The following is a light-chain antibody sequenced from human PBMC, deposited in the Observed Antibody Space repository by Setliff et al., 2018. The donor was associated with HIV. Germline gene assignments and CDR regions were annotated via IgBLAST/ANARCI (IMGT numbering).Light chain of an antibody. J-gene: IGLJ1*01. V-gene: IGLV2-14*01. CDR3: NSYRSRSTYV. CDR1: TSDIGAFNF. Sequence: QSALTQPASVSGPPGQSITISSTGTTSDIGAFNFVSWYQQHPGKAPKLIIYEVNYRPSGVSTRFSRSKSGNTASLTISGLQAEDEADYYCNSYRSRSTYVFGTGTKVTVL. CDR2: EVN.